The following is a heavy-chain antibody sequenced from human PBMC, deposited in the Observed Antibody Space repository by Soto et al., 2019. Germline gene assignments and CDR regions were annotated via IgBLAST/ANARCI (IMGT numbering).Heavy chain of an antibody. CDR1: GFPFSIYW. Sequence: PGVSLRRSCAAWGFPFSIYWMSLVRQAPGKGLEWVANIKQDGSGKYYMDSVKGRFTTSRENAKNSLYLQMNTLRAEETDVYFSAGVASSRCWIFEYWWREALVSTSS. CDR2: IKQDGSGK. CDR3: AGVASSRCWIFEY. V-gene: IGHV3-7*01. D-gene: IGHD6-19*01. J-gene: IGHJ4*03.